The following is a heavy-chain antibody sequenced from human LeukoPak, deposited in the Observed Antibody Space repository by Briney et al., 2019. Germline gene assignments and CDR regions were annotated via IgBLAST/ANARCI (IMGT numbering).Heavy chain of an antibody. Sequence: KPSETLSLTCTVSGGSIDSYYWSWIRQSPGKGLEWIGYIYYSGSTNYNPSLKSRVTISVDTSRTQFSLRLSSVTAADTAVYYCARDSYGNFGYWGQGTLVTVSS. CDR2: IYYSGST. D-gene: IGHD4-17*01. J-gene: IGHJ4*02. V-gene: IGHV4-59*12. CDR3: ARDSYGNFGY. CDR1: GGSIDSYY.